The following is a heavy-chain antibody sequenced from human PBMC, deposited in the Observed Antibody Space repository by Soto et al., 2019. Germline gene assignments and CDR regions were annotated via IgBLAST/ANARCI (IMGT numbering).Heavy chain of an antibody. Sequence: EVQLVESGGGLVQPGGSLRLSCAASGFDFSTYWMHWVRQAPGKGLVWVSHISGGGGTTYADSVEGRFTISRDNAKNILYLQMNSLTEEDTAMYYCIRASGVAGTGEYFWGQGTLVTVSS. CDR3: IRASGVAGTGEYF. J-gene: IGHJ4*02. V-gene: IGHV3-74*02. CDR2: ISGGGGT. CDR1: GFDFSTYW. D-gene: IGHD6-19*01.